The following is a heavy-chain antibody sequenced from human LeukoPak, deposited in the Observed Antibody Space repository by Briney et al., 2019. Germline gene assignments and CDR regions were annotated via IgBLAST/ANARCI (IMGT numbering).Heavy chain of an antibody. CDR3: ARVPVAGTFPIGYMDV. CDR2: IYSGGST. V-gene: IGHV3-53*01. CDR1: GFAVSSNY. J-gene: IGHJ6*03. Sequence: GGSLRLSCAASGFAVSSNYMSWVRQAPGKGLGWVSVIYSGGSTYYADSVKGRFTLSRDNSKNTLYLQMNSLRAEDTAVYYCARVPVAGTFPIGYMDVWGKGTTVTVSS. D-gene: IGHD6-19*01.